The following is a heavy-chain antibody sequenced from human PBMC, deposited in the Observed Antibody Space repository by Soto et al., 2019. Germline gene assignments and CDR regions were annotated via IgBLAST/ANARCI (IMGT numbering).Heavy chain of an antibody. CDR3: ARQHVATIPFDS. J-gene: IGHJ4*02. Sequence: QVQLVESGGGVVQPGRSLRLSCAASGFTFSSYAMHWVRQAPGKGLEWVAVISYDGSNKYYADSVKGRFTISRDNSKNPLYLQMTSLRAEDTAVYFCARQHVATIPFDSWCQGTLVTVSS. CDR1: GFTFSSYA. D-gene: IGHD5-12*01. CDR2: ISYDGSNK. V-gene: IGHV3-30-3*01.